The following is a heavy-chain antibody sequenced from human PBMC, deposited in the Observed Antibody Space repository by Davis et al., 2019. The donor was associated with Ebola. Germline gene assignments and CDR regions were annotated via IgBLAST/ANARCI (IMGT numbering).Heavy chain of an antibody. Sequence: SVKVSCKASGGTFSSYTISWVRQAPGQGLEWMGRIIPILGIANYAQKFQGRVTITADKSTSTAYMELSSLRSEDTAVYYCARSGQLARSYYGMDVWGQGTTVTVSS. D-gene: IGHD6-6*01. V-gene: IGHV1-69*02. CDR1: GGTFSSYT. CDR2: IIPILGIA. J-gene: IGHJ6*02. CDR3: ARSGQLARSYYGMDV.